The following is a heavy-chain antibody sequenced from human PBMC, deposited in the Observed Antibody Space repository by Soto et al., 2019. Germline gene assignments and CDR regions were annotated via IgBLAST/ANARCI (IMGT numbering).Heavy chain of an antibody. Sequence: ASVKVSCKSSGYTFTSFYMHWVRQAPGQGLEWMGIINPSGGGTSYAQKFQGRVTMTRDTSTSTVYMELSSLRSEDTAVYYCARDSSGYDYWGQGTLVTVSS. CDR2: INPSGGGT. CDR1: GYTFTSFY. J-gene: IGHJ4*02. D-gene: IGHD6-19*01. CDR3: ARDSSGYDY. V-gene: IGHV1-46*03.